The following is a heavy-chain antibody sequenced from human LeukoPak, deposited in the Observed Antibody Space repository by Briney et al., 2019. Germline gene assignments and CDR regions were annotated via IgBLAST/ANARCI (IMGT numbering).Heavy chain of an antibody. CDR2: ISGSGGST. Sequence: GGSLILSCAASGFTFSSYAMSWVRQAPGKGLEWVSAISGSGGSTYYADSVKGRFTISRDNSKNTLYLQMNSLRAEDTAVYYCAKDSSSSFSFDYWGQGALVSVSS. CDR3: AKDSSSSFSFDY. J-gene: IGHJ4*02. D-gene: IGHD6-13*01. V-gene: IGHV3-23*01. CDR1: GFTFSSYA.